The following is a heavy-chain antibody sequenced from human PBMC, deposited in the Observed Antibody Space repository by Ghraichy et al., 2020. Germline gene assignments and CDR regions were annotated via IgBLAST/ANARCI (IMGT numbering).Heavy chain of an antibody. CDR1: GVSISSSSYY. CDR3: ARQSVFWSGTIIGGGFDY. J-gene: IGHJ4*02. CDR2: IYYSGST. D-gene: IGHD3-3*01. Sequence: SQTLSLTCTVSGVSISSSSYYLGWIRQPPGKGLEWIGSIYYSGSTYYNPSLKSRVTISVDTSKNQFSLKLSSVTAADTAVYYCARQSVFWSGTIIGGGFDYWGQGTLVTVSS. V-gene: IGHV4-39*01.